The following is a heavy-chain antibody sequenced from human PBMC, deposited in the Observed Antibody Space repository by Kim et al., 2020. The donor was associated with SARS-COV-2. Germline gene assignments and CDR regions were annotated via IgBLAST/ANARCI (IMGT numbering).Heavy chain of an antibody. CDR3: ARAAGPRSYGSGDS. V-gene: IGHV3-30*04. CDR2: ISYDGNEQ. J-gene: IGHJ4*02. D-gene: IGHD3-10*01. Sequence: GGSLRLSCAASGFIFSDHTMHWVRQAPGGALEWVAVISYDGNEQFYTDSVKGRFTISRDNSKSTLDLHMNSLRTEDTAVYYCARAAGPRSYGSGDSWGQG. CDR1: GFIFSDHT.